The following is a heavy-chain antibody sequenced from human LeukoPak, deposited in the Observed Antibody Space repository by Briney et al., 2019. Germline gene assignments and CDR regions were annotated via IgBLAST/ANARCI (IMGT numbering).Heavy chain of an antibody. V-gene: IGHV3-23*01. Sequence: GGSLRLSCAASGFTFSSYAMSWVRQAPGKGLEWVSAINGSGGSTSYAQKFQGRVTMTRDTSTSTVYMELSSLRSEDTAVYYCARDEYGETFDYWGQGTLVTVSS. CDR2: INGSGGST. J-gene: IGHJ4*02. D-gene: IGHD4-17*01. CDR3: ARDEYGETFDY. CDR1: GFTFSSYA.